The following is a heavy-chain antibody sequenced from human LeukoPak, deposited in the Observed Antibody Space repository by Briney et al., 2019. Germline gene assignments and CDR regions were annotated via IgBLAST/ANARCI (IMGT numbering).Heavy chain of an antibody. Sequence: PSETLSLTCTVSGGSISSYYWSWIRQPPGKGLEWIGYIYYSGSTNYNPSLKSRVTISVDTSKNQFSLKLSSVTAADTAVYYCARDGSPMVRGVISYWGQGTLVTVSS. CDR1: GGSISSYY. CDR3: ARDGSPMVRGVISY. D-gene: IGHD3-10*01. V-gene: IGHV4-59*01. CDR2: IYYSGST. J-gene: IGHJ4*02.